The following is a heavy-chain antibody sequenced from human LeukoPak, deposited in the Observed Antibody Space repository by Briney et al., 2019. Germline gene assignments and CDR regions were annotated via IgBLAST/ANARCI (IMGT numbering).Heavy chain of an antibody. Sequence: GGSLRLSCAASGLTVSSYMSWVRQAPGKGLEWVSVIYSGGSIYYADSVKGRFTISRDKSKNTLYLQMNGLRAEDTAVYYCARPPYSGVDYWGQGTLVTVSS. J-gene: IGHJ4*02. CDR1: GLTVSSY. V-gene: IGHV3-66*04. CDR3: ARPPYSGVDY. CDR2: IYSGGSI. D-gene: IGHD4-11*01.